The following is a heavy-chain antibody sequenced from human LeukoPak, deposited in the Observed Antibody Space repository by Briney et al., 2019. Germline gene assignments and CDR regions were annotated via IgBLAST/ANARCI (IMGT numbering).Heavy chain of an antibody. J-gene: IGHJ5*02. D-gene: IGHD3-3*01. V-gene: IGHV1-8*01. CDR2: MNPNSGNT. Sequence: ASVKVSCKASGYTFTSYDINWVRQATGQGLEWMGWMNPNSGNTGYARKFQGRVTMTRNTSITTAYMELSSLRSEDTAVYYCARGERSGSLVDPWGQRTLVTVSS. CDR3: ARGERSGSLVDP. CDR1: GYTFTSYD.